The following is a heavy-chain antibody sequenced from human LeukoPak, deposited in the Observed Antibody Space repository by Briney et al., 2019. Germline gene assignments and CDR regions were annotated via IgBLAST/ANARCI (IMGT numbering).Heavy chain of an antibody. CDR3: ARDLSPYYYDSSGPSEV. D-gene: IGHD3-22*01. CDR2: IYTSGST. Sequence: PSQTLSLTCTVSGGSISSGSYYWSWIRQPAGKGLEWIGRIYTSGSTNYNPSLKSRVTISVDTSKNQFSLKLSSVTAADTAVYYCARDLSPYYYDSSGPSEVWGQGTLVTVSS. CDR1: GGSISSGSYY. J-gene: IGHJ4*02. V-gene: IGHV4-61*02.